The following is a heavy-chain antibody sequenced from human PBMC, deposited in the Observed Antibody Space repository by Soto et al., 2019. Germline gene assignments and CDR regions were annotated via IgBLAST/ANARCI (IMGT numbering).Heavy chain of an antibody. CDR1: GGSVSSGSYY. J-gene: IGHJ6*02. Sequence: PSETLSLTCSVSGGSVSSGSYYWSWIRQPPGKGLEWIGYIYYSGSTNYNPSLKSRVTISVDTSKNQFSLKLSSVTAADTAVYYCARDFCGGDCSDDYYYYAMDVWGQGTRSPSP. CDR2: IYYSGST. CDR3: ARDFCGGDCSDDYYYYAMDV. V-gene: IGHV4-61*01. D-gene: IGHD2-21*02.